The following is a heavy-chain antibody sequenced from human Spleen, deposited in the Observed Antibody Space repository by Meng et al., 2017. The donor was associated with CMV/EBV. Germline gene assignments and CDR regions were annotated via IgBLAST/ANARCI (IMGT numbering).Heavy chain of an antibody. V-gene: IGHV3-23*01. D-gene: IGHD3-10*01. CDR3: AKDEAMGRVN. Sequence: GESLKISCAAAGFHFYSYAINWIRQAPGGGLEWVSTIDGTGNLTNYADSVKGRFTISRDNSKNTLYLQMNSLRAEDTAVYYCAKDEAMGRVNWGQGTLVTVSS. J-gene: IGHJ4*02. CDR1: GFHFYSYA. CDR2: IDGTGNLT.